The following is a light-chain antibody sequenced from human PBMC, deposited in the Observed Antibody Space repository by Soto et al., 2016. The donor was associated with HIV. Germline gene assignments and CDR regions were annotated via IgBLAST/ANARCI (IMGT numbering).Light chain of an antibody. V-gene: IGLV3-25*03. CDR1: ALSKQY. CDR3: QSIDTSGIYP. Sequence: SYELTQPPSVSVSPGQTARITCSGDALSKQYAYWYQKKPGQAPVLVIFKDSERPSGIPERFSGSSSGTIVTLTISGVQAEDEADYYCQSIDTSGIYPFGGGTELTVL. J-gene: IGLJ2*01. CDR2: KDS.